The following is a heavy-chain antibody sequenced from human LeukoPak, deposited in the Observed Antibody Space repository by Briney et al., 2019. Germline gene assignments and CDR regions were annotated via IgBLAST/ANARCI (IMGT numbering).Heavy chain of an antibody. CDR2: ISSSSSYI. J-gene: IGHJ3*02. CDR1: GFTFNSYA. D-gene: IGHD1-26*01. CDR3: ARMRGIVGATALDDAFDI. Sequence: PGGSLRLSCVVSGFTFNSYAMNWVRQAPGKGLEWVSFISSSSSYIYYADSVKGRFTISRDNAKNSLYLQMNSLRAEDTAVYYCARMRGIVGATALDDAFDIWGQGTMVTVSS. V-gene: IGHV3-21*01.